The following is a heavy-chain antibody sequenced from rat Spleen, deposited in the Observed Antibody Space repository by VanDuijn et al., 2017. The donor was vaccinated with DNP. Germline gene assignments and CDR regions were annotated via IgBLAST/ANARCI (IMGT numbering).Heavy chain of an antibody. CDR2: ISYDGGST. J-gene: IGHJ2*01. CDR3: ARHNNYYVDY. CDR1: GFTFSDYY. Sequence: EVQLVESGGGLVQPGRSLKLSCVASGFTFSDYYMAWVRQAPTKGLEWVAYISYDGGSTNYGDSVKGRFTISRDNAKSTLYLQRDSLRSEDTATYYCARHNNYYVDYWGQGVMVTVSS. V-gene: IGHV5-7*01. D-gene: IGHD1-10*01.